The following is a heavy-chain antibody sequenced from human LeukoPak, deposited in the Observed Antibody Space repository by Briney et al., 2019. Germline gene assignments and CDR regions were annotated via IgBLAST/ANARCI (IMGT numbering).Heavy chain of an antibody. CDR3: ARVVAGVVPLRDDAFDI. D-gene: IGHD1-1*01. CDR1: GYTFTGYY. CDR2: INPNSGGT. V-gene: IGHV1-2*02. Sequence: ASVKVSCKASGYTFTGYYMHWVRQAPGQGLEWMGWINPNSGGTNYAQKFQGRVTMTRDTSLSTAYMELSRLRSDDTAVYYCARVVAGVVPLRDDAFDIWGQGTMVTVSS. J-gene: IGHJ3*02.